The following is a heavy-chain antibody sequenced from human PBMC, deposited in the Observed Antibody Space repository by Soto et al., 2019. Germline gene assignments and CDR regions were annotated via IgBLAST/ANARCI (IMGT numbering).Heavy chain of an antibody. D-gene: IGHD4-17*01. J-gene: IGHJ4*02. CDR1: GFTFSSYG. V-gene: IGHV3-30*18. CDR2: ISYDGSNK. CDR3: AKAADYGNYFDY. Sequence: QVQLVESGGGVVQPGRSLRLSCAASGFTFSSYGMHWVRQAPGKGLEWVAVISYDGSNKYYADSVQGRFTISRDNSKNTLYLQMNSLRAEDTAVYYCAKAADYGNYFDYWGQGTLVTVSS.